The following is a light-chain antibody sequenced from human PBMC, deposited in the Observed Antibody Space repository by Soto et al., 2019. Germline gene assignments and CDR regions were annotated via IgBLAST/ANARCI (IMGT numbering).Light chain of an antibody. Sequence: DIQMTQSPSSLSASVGDRVNITCRASQYISDFLNWYQQKPGKAPVILIYAASTLQSGVPSRFSGSGSGTHFTFTISSLQPEDTATYYCQQYDNVPLTFGGGTRWIS. CDR2: AAS. CDR1: QYISDF. V-gene: IGKV1-33*01. CDR3: QQYDNVPLT. J-gene: IGKJ4*01.